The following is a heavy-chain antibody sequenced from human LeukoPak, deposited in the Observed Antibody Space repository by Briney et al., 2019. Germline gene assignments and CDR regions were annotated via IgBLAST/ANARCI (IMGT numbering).Heavy chain of an antibody. Sequence: GGSLGLSCAASGFTFSDYYMSWIRQAPGKGLEWVSYISGSGTTKFYADSMKGRFTVSRDNARNSLYLQMNSLRAEDTAVYYCARGSGSYRNDYWGQGTLVTVSS. V-gene: IGHV3-11*04. CDR3: ARGSGSYRNDY. J-gene: IGHJ4*02. CDR2: ISGSGTTK. CDR1: GFTFSDYY. D-gene: IGHD1-26*01.